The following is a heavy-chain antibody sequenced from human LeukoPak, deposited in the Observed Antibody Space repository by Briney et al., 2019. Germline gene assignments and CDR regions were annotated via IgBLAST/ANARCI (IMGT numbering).Heavy chain of an antibody. CDR1: GYTFTGYY. CDR2: INPNSGGT. CDR3: ARDEKEARYYDILTGYREYNWFDP. V-gene: IGHV1-2*02. J-gene: IGHJ5*02. Sequence: ASVKVSCQASGYTFTGYYMHWVRQAPGQGLEWMGWINPNSGGTNYAQKFQGRVTMTRDTSISTAYMELSRLRSDDTAVYYCARDEKEARYYDILTGYREYNWFDPWGQGTLVTVSS. D-gene: IGHD3-9*01.